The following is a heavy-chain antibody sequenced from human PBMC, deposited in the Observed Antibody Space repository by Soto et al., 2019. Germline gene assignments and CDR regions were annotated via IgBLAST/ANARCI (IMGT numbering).Heavy chain of an antibody. J-gene: IGHJ4*02. V-gene: IGHV3-23*01. D-gene: IGHD2-8*01. CDR2: ISGSGGST. CDR1: GFTFSSYA. CDR3: AKDRIVLMVYAYFDY. Sequence: GGSLRLSCAASGFTFSSYAMSWVRQAPGKGLEWVSAISGSGGSTYYADSVKGRFTISRDNSKNTLYLQMNSLRAEDTAVYYCAKDRIVLMVYAYFDYWGQGTLVTVSS.